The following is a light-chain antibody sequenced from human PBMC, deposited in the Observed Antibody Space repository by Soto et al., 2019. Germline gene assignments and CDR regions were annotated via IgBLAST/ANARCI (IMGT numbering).Light chain of an antibody. Sequence: QSALTQPASVSGSPGQSITISCTGASSDVGDYNYVSWYQHHPGKAPKLVIYDVSSRPSGVSGRFSGSKSGNTASLTISGLQAEDEADYYCSSYATSSTLEWVFGGGTNLTVL. J-gene: IGLJ3*02. V-gene: IGLV2-14*03. CDR1: SSDVGDYNY. CDR2: DVS. CDR3: SSYATSSTLEWV.